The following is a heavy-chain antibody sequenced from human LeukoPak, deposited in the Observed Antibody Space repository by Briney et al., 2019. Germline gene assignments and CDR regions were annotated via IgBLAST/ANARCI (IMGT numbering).Heavy chain of an antibody. V-gene: IGHV4-59*10. Sequence: SETLSLTCAVYGGSFSSYYWSWIRQPAGKGLEWIGRIYTSGSTNYNPSLKSRVTMSVDTSKNQFSLKLSSVTAADTAVYYCAGLIAAAGPHWYFDLWGRGTLVTVSS. J-gene: IGHJ2*01. D-gene: IGHD6-13*01. CDR1: GGSFSSYY. CDR3: AGLIAAAGPHWYFDL. CDR2: IYTSGST.